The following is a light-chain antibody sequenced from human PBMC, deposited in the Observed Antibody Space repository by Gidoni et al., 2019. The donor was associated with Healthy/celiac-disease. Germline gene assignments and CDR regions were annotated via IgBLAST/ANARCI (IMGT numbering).Light chain of an antibody. J-gene: IGLJ2*01. CDR3: AAWDDSLSGLV. V-gene: IGLV1-47*01. CDR1: SSNIGSNY. CDR2: RNN. Sequence: QSVLTQPPSASGTPGQGVTISCSGSSSNIGSNYVYWYQQLPGTAPKLLIYRNNQRPSGVPDRFSGSKSGTSASLAISGLRSEDEADYYCAAWDDSLSGLVFGGGTKLTVL.